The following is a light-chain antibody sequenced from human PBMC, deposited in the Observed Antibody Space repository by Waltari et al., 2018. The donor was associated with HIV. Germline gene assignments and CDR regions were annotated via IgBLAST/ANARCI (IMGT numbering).Light chain of an antibody. CDR3: SSHVDFIEVM. CDR2: EVS. J-gene: IGLJ3*02. CDR1: SSDVGSHNF. Sequence: LTQPASVFGSPGQSITISCTGSSSDVGSHNFVSWYQQHPGKAPKSIIYEVSKRPSGVSNRFSGSKSGNTASLTISGLQAEDEADYYCSSHVDFIEVMFGGGTKLTVL. V-gene: IGLV2-23*02.